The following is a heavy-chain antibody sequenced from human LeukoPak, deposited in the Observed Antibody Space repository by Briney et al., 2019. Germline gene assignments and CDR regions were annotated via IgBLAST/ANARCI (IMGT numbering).Heavy chain of an antibody. CDR2: INPNSGGT. CDR1: GYTFTGYY. D-gene: IGHD3-3*01. J-gene: IGHJ5*02. V-gene: IGHV1-2*02. CDR3: ARDFYLSVTIFGVVIQPNNWFDP. Sequence: GASVKVSCKASGYTFTGYYMHWVRQAPGQGLEWMGWINPNSGGTNYAQKSQGRVTMTRDTSISTAYMELSRLRSDDTAVYYCARDFYLSVTIFGVVIQPNNWFDPWGQGTLVTVSS.